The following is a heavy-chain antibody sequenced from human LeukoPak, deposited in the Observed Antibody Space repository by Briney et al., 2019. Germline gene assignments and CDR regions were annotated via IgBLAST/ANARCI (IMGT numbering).Heavy chain of an antibody. Sequence: GGPLRLSCAASGFTFSSYSMTWVRQVSGKGLEWVSVIGVSGGSTYADSVKGRFTISRDNSKNTLYLQMNSLRAEDTAVYYCARAAGYNWRYYFEYWGQGALVTVSS. D-gene: IGHD5-24*01. CDR1: GFTFSSYS. CDR2: IGVSGGST. V-gene: IGHV3-23*01. J-gene: IGHJ4*02. CDR3: ARAAGYNWRYYFEY.